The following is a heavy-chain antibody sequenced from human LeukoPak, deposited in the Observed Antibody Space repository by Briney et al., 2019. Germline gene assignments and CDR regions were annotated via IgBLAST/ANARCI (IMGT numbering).Heavy chain of an antibody. V-gene: IGHV1-8*03. CDR1: GYTFTSYD. J-gene: IGHJ3*01. Sequence: ASVKVSCKASGYTFTSYDINWVRQATGQGLEWMGWINPNSATTNYAQRLQGRVTFTRDTSLSVAYMELSSLTSEDAAVYFFARGDFGETNTAFDVWGQGTLVAVS. CDR3: ARGDFGETNTAFDV. D-gene: IGHD4-17*01. CDR2: INPNSATT.